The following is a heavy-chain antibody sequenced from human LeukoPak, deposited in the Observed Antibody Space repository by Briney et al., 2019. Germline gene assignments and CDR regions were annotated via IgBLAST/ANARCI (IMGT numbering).Heavy chain of an antibody. D-gene: IGHD3-22*01. V-gene: IGHV1-2*02. J-gene: IGHJ3*02. CDR1: GYTFTGYY. CDR2: INPNSGGT. CDR3: ARDYYDSSGYYPDAFDI. Sequence: GASVKVSCKASGYTFTGYYMHWVRQAPGQGLERMGWINPNSGGTNYAQKFQGRVTMTRDTSISTAYMELSRLRSDDTAVYYFARDYYDSSGYYPDAFDIWGQGTMVTVSS.